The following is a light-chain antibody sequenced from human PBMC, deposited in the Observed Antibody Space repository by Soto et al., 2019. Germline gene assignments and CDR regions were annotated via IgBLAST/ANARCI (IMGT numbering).Light chain of an antibody. CDR1: QSVSSN. CDR3: QQYNNWLALS. V-gene: IGKV3-15*01. J-gene: IGKJ4*01. CDR2: GAS. Sequence: EIVMTQSPATLSVSPGERATLSCRASQSVSSNLAWYQQKPGQAPRLLIYGASTRATGISARFSGSGSVTEFPLTSSSLQSQDVAVYYCQQYNNWLALSFGGQNKVEIK.